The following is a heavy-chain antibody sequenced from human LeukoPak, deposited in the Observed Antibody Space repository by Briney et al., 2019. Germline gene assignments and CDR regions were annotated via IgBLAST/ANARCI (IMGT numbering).Heavy chain of an antibody. V-gene: IGHV3-23*01. CDR3: AKDGFYCSSTSCYLDY. CDR1: GFTFSSYG. J-gene: IGHJ4*02. D-gene: IGHD2-2*01. Sequence: GGSLRLSCAASGFTFSSYGMSWVRQAPGKGLEWVSGISGSGTGTYFADSVKGRFTISRDNSKNTLYLQMNSLRAEDTAVYYCAKDGFYCSSTSCYLDYWGQGTLVTVSS. CDR2: ISGSGTGT.